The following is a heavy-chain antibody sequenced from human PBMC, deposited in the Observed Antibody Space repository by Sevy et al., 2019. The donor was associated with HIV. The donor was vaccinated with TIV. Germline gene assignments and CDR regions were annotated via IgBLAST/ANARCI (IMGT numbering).Heavy chain of an antibody. Sequence: SETLSLTCTIYGGSISSSSYDWGWIRQPPGKGLEWIGSMFYSGSTYYNPSLKSRVIISVDMSKNHFSVKLSSVTAADTAVYYCARQGGIVDRAFDYWGQGTLVAVSS. J-gene: IGHJ4*02. D-gene: IGHD2-21*01. CDR1: GGSISSSSYD. V-gene: IGHV4-39*01. CDR3: ARQGGIVDRAFDY. CDR2: MFYSGST.